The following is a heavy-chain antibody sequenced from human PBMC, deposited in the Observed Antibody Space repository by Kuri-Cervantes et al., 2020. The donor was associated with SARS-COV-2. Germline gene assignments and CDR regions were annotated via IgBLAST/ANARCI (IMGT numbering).Heavy chain of an antibody. CDR2: ISSSSSTI. Sequence: ESPKIYCSVSGFTFSTYSMNWVRQAPGKGLEWVSYISSSSSTIYYADSVKGRLTISRDNAKNSLYLQMNRLRAEDTAEYYCARARMLVAGTWYYGMHDRSHGPRVTVSS. D-gene: IGHD2-15*01. CDR1: GFTFSTYS. CDR3: ARARMLVAGTWYYGMHD. V-gene: IGHV3-48*01. J-gene: IGHJ6*02.